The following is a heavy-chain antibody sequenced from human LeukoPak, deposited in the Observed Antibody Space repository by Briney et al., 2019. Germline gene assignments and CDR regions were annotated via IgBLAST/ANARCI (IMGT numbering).Heavy chain of an antibody. D-gene: IGHD3-10*01. J-gene: IGHJ5*02. CDR1: GYTFTGYY. CDR2: INPNSGGT. Sequence: GASVKVSCKASGYTFTGYYMHWVRQAPGQGLEWMGWINPNSGGTNYAQKFQGRVTMTRDTSISTAYMELSRLRSDDTAVYYCARITMVRGVISWFDHWGQGTLVTVSS. CDR3: ARITMVRGVISWFDH. V-gene: IGHV1-2*02.